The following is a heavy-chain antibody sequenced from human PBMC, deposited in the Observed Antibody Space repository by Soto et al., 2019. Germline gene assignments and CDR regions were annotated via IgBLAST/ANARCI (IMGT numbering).Heavy chain of an antibody. Sequence: QVQLVQSGAEVKKPGSSVKVSCKASGGTFRTSAFSWVRQAPGQGLEWVGGIMPVFRRPKYAQNFQDRVTITADESTSTANMELNSRSSDDTAVYYCARDKDRLQVGGNYCFILDVWGQGTAVTVSS. CDR3: ARDKDRLQVGGNYCFILDV. CDR2: IMPVFRRP. V-gene: IGHV1-69*12. D-gene: IGHD1-7*01. J-gene: IGHJ6*02. CDR1: GGTFRTSA.